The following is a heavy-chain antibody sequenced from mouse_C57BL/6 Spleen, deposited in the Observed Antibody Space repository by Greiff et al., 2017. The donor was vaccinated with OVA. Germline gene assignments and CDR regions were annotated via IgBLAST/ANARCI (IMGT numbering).Heavy chain of an antibody. CDR1: GYTFTSYW. V-gene: IGHV1-59*01. J-gene: IGHJ4*01. CDR2: IDPSDSYT. D-gene: IGHD6-5*01. CDR3: ARGGLLDYYYAMDY. Sequence: QVQLQQPGAELVRPGTSVKLSCTASGYTFTSYWMHWVQQRPGQGLEWIGVIDPSDSYTNYNQKFKGKATLTVDTASSTAYMQLSSLTSEDSAVYYCARGGLLDYYYAMDYWGQGTSVTVSS.